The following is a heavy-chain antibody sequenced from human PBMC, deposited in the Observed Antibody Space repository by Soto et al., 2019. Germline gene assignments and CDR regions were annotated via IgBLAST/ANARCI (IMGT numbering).Heavy chain of an antibody. V-gene: IGHV4-34*01. D-gene: IGHD3-3*01. CDR3: ARGGRLPFLNYYYYYGMDV. CDR2: INHSGST. J-gene: IGHJ6*02. CDR1: GGSFSGYY. Sequence: SETLSLTCAVYGGSFSGYYWSWIRQPPGKGLEWIGEINHSGSTNYNPSLKSRVTVSVDTSKNQFSLKLSSVTAADTAVYYCARGGRLPFLNYYYYYGMDVWGQGTTVTVSS.